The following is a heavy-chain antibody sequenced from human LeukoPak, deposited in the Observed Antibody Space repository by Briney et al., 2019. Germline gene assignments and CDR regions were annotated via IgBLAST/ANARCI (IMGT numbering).Heavy chain of an antibody. CDR3: VQRNDGIGY. Sequence: SETLSLTCTVSGGSISSSSYYWGWIRQPPGKGLEWIGSIYYSGSTYYNPSLKSRVTISVDTPKNQFSLKLSSVTAADTAVYYCVQRNDGIGYWGQGTLVTVPS. CDR2: IYYSGST. D-gene: IGHD1-1*01. CDR1: GGSISSSSYY. V-gene: IGHV4-39*01. J-gene: IGHJ4*02.